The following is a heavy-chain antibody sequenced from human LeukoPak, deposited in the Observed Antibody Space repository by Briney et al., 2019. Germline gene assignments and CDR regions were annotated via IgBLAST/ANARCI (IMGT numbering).Heavy chain of an antibody. D-gene: IGHD3-10*01. Sequence: GGSLRLSCVVSGFTFSSYEVNWVRQAPGKGLEWVSYISSSGSTIYYADSVKGRFTISRDNAKNSLYLQMNSLRVEDTAVYYCAKVAKYYYGPETYYFFEQWGQGTPVTASS. CDR2: ISSSGSTI. CDR1: GFTFSSYE. J-gene: IGHJ4*02. V-gene: IGHV3-48*03. CDR3: AKVAKYYYGPETYYFFEQ.